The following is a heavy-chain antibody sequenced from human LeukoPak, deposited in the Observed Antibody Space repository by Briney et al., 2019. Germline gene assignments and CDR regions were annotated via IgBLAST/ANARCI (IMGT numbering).Heavy chain of an antibody. V-gene: IGHV4-34*01. D-gene: IGHD2-2*01. CDR3: ARGSTGWEASVGAH. CDR1: GGSFSGYF. CDR2: INHCGSA. Sequence: PSGTLSLTCAVYGGSFSGYFWNWIRQPPGKGLEWIGEINHCGSAHCSPSLKSRVTISVDTSKNQFSLRLSSLSATDTAIYYCARGSTGWEASVGAHWGQGTLVFVSS. J-gene: IGHJ4*02.